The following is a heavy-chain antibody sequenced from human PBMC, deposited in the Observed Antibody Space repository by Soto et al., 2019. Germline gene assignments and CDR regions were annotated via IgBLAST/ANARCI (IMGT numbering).Heavy chain of an antibody. Sequence: QVQLVESGGGLVKPGGSLRLSCAASGFRFSDYYMSWIRQAPGKGLEWISYIKNSSTYTNFADSVKGRFIISRDNARNSLYLQMNSLRAEDTAVYYCARSAPGDAYCGGDCYPYYFDSWGQGTLVTVSS. V-gene: IGHV3-11*06. J-gene: IGHJ4*02. CDR2: IKNSSTYT. CDR1: GFRFSDYY. D-gene: IGHD2-21*02. CDR3: ARSAPGDAYCGGDCYPYYFDS.